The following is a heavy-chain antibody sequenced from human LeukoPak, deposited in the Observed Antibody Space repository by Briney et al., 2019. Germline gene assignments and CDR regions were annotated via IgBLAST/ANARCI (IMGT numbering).Heavy chain of an antibody. CDR3: ARVSVVTTFDY. CDR1: GFTFSDYY. V-gene: IGHV3-11*05. J-gene: IGHJ4*02. D-gene: IGHD4-23*01. CDR2: ISSSSSYT. Sequence: GGSLRLSCAASGFTFSDYYMSWIRQAPGKGLEWVSYISSSSSYTNYADSVKGRFTISRDTAKNSLYLQMSILRAEDTAVYYCARVSVVTTFDYWGQGTLVTVSS.